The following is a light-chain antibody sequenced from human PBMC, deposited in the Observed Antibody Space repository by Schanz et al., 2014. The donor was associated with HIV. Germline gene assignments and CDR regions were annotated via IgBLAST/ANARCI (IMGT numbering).Light chain of an antibody. J-gene: IGKJ4*01. CDR3: QQRSTWPLT. CDR2: GAS. CDR1: QSVRSSY. Sequence: EIVLTQSPGTLSLSPGERATLSCRASQSVRSSYLAWYQQKPGQAPRLLIYGASSRATGIPDRFSGSGSGTDFTLTISRLEPEDFAVYYCQQRSTWPLTFGGGTKVGIK. V-gene: IGKV3D-20*02.